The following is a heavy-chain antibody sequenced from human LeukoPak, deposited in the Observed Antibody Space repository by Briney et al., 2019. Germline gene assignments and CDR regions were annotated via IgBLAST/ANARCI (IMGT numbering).Heavy chain of an antibody. CDR1: GGTFSGYY. V-gene: IGHV4-34*01. CDR3: ARASSIGYSYGKDFDY. J-gene: IGHJ4*02. D-gene: IGHD5-18*01. Sequence: SETLSLTCAVSGGTFSGYYWSWIRQPPGKGLEWIGKINHSGSTNYNPSLKSRVTISVDTSKNQFSLKLSSVTAADTAVYYCARASSIGYSYGKDFDYWGQGTLVTVSS. CDR2: INHSGST.